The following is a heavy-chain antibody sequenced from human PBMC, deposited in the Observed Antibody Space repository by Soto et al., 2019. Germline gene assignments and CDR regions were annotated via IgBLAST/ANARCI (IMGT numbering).Heavy chain of an antibody. Sequence: GGSLRLSCAASGFTFSSYAMSWVRQAPGKGLEWVSAISGSGGSTYYADSVKGRFTISRDNSKNTLYLQMNSLRAEDTAVYYCAKESILRFLEWLSSPFDYWGQGTLVTVSS. V-gene: IGHV3-23*01. CDR2: ISGSGGST. CDR1: GFTFSSYA. CDR3: AKESILRFLEWLSSPFDY. D-gene: IGHD3-3*01. J-gene: IGHJ4*02.